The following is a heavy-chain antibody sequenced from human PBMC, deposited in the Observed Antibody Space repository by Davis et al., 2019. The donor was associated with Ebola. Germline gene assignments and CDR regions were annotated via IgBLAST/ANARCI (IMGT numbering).Heavy chain of an antibody. CDR1: GFSFGNYG. Sequence: GESLKISCAASGFSFGNYGMHWVRQAPGKGLEWVAVISYDGSNKYYADSVKGRFTISRDNSKNTLYLQMNSLRAEDTAVYYCARGAVVVAATGWFDPWGQGTLVTVSS. V-gene: IGHV3-30*19. J-gene: IGHJ5*02. D-gene: IGHD2-15*01. CDR2: ISYDGSNK. CDR3: ARGAVVVAATGWFDP.